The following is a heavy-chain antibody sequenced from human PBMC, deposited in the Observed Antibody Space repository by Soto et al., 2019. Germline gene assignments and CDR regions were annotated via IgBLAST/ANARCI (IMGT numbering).Heavy chain of an antibody. Sequence: PGGSLRLSCAASGFTVSSNYMSWVRQAPGKGLEWVSVIYSGGSTYYADSVKGRFTIPRDNSKNTLYLQMNSLRAEDTAVYYCAAVNYYDSSGPRDIWGQGTMVTVSS. V-gene: IGHV3-53*01. CDR2: IYSGGST. D-gene: IGHD3-22*01. CDR3: AAVNYYDSSGPRDI. J-gene: IGHJ3*02. CDR1: GFTVSSNY.